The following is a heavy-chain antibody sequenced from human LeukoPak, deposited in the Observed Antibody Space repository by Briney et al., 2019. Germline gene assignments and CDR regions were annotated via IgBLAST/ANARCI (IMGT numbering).Heavy chain of an antibody. D-gene: IGHD6-19*01. CDR1: GGSISSRSYY. CDR2: IYHSGRT. CDR3: ARHLIRRDYSSGWSQSRYYYYYMDV. J-gene: IGHJ6*03. Sequence: SETLSLICTVSGGSISSRSYYWGWIRQPPGKGLEWIGSIYHSGRTYYNPSLKSRVTISVDTSKNQLSLKLSSVTAADTAVYYCARHLIRRDYSSGWSQSRYYYYYMDVWGKGTTVTISS. V-gene: IGHV4-39*01.